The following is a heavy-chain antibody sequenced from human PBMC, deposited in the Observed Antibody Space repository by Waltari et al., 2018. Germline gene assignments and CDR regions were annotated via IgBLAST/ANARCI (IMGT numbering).Heavy chain of an antibody. Sequence: QVQLQESGPGLVKPSQTLSLTCIVSGGSISSGGSYWSWIRQPAGKGLECIGRVFTSGLTNYNPSLKSRVTVSLDTSKNHFSLNLSSVTAADTAVYYCAREWDHYDNSGKGAFEIWGQGTLVTVSS. J-gene: IGHJ3*02. CDR1: GGSISSGGSY. D-gene: IGHD3-22*01. CDR2: VFTSGLT. CDR3: AREWDHYDNSGKGAFEI. V-gene: IGHV4-61*02.